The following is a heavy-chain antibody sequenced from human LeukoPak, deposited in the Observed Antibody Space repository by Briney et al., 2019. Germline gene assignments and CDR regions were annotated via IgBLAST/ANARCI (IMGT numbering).Heavy chain of an antibody. CDR3: ARVRIAAAGGADYYFDY. Sequence: ASVKVSCKASGYTFTGYYMHWVRRAPGQGLEWMGWINPNSGGTNYAQKFQGRVTMTRDTSISTAYMELSRLRSDDTAVYYCARVRIAAAGGADYYFDYWGQGTLVTVSS. J-gene: IGHJ4*02. CDR2: INPNSGGT. V-gene: IGHV1-2*02. D-gene: IGHD6-13*01. CDR1: GYTFTGYY.